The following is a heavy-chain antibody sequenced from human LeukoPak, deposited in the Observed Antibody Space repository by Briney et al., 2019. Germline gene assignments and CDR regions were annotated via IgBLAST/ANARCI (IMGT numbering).Heavy chain of an antibody. CDR3: ARSDGYGLVGI. CDR2: IYSSGST. CDR1: GASISSGSNY. J-gene: IGHJ3*02. D-gene: IGHD3-10*01. Sequence: KASETLSLTCSVSGASISSGSNYWGWIREPPGKTLERIESIYSSGSTYYNPSLKSRFIIIIDTPKNHFSLTLSSVTAADTAVYYCARSDGYGLVGIWGQGTMVTVSS. V-gene: IGHV4-39*07.